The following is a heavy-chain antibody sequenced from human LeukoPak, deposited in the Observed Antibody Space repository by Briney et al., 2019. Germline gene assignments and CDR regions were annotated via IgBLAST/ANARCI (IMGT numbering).Heavy chain of an antibody. CDR1: GYTLTELS. Sequence: SVKVSRKVSGYTLTELSMHGVRAAPGKGLEGMGGFDPEDDEPIYAQKFQGRVTMTEDTSTDTAYMELSSLRSEDTAVYYCATDGAWLAPSDAFDIWGQGTMVTVSS. D-gene: IGHD3-22*01. V-gene: IGHV1-24*01. J-gene: IGHJ3*02. CDR3: ATDGAWLAPSDAFDI. CDR2: FDPEDDEP.